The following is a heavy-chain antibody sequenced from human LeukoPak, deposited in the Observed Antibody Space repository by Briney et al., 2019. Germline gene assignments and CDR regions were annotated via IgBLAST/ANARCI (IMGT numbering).Heavy chain of an antibody. CDR1: GGTFSSYA. V-gene: IGHV1-69*13. D-gene: IGHD3-10*01. CDR2: IIPIFGTA. CDR3: ASGTGFGELLYTPDYYGMDV. J-gene: IGHJ6*02. Sequence: GASVKVSCKASGGTFSSYAISWVRQAPGQGLEWMGGIIPIFGTANYAQKFQGRVTITADESTSTAYMELSSLRSEDTAVYYCASGTGFGELLYTPDYYGMDVWGQGTTVTVSS.